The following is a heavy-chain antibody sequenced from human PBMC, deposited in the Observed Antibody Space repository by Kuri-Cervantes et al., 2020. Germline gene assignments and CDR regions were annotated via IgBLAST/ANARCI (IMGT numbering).Heavy chain of an antibody. D-gene: IGHD3-16*01. J-gene: IGHJ3*02. CDR3: ARDDYDYVWGSWGIPDGAFDI. Sequence: ASVKVSCKASGYTFTSYYMHWVRQAPGQGLEWMGIINPSGGSTSYAQKFQGRVTMTRDTSTSTVYMELSSLRAEDTAVYYCARDDYDYVWGSWGIPDGAFDIWGQGTMVTVSS. CDR2: INPSGGST. CDR1: GYTFTSYY. V-gene: IGHV1-46*01.